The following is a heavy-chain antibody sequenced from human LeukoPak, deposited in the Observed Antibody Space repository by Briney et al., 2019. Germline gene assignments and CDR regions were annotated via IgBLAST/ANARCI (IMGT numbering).Heavy chain of an antibody. CDR1: GFTFSNYW. Sequence: GGSLKLSCAASGFTFSNYWMIWVRQAPGMGLEWVANIKEDESEKYYVDSVKGRFSISRDNAKNSLYLQMNSLRAEDTAVYYCARIKSYAFDIWGQGTMVTVSS. J-gene: IGHJ3*02. CDR3: ARIKSYAFDI. CDR2: IKEDESEK. V-gene: IGHV3-7*01.